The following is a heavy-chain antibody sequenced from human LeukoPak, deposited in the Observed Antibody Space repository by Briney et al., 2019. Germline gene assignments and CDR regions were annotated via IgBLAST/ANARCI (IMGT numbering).Heavy chain of an antibody. D-gene: IGHD3-10*01. V-gene: IGHV3-9*01. Sequence: GGSLRLSCAASGFTFDDYAMHWVRQAPGKGLEWVSGISWNSGSIGYADSVKGRFTISRDNAKNSLYLQMNSLRAEDTALYYCAKGPFGEYTYYFDYWGQGTPVTVSS. CDR2: ISWNSGSI. J-gene: IGHJ4*02. CDR1: GFTFDDYA. CDR3: AKGPFGEYTYYFDY.